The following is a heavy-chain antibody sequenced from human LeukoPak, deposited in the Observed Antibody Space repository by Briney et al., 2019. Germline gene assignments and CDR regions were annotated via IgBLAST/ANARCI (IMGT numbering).Heavy chain of an antibody. V-gene: IGHV3-74*01. Sequence: GGSLRLSCAASGFPFSIYWMHWVRQAPGKGLVWVSSINSDESDIGYADSGKGRFTISRDNAKNTVSLQMNSLRAEDTAVYYCARGTTVAFDYWGQGILVTVSS. D-gene: IGHD1-1*01. CDR3: ARGTTVAFDY. J-gene: IGHJ4*02. CDR1: GFPFSIYW. CDR2: INSDESDI.